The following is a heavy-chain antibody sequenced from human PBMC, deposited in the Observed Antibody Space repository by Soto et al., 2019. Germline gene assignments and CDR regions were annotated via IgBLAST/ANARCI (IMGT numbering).Heavy chain of an antibody. CDR2: ISGSGGTT. V-gene: IGHV3-23*01. D-gene: IGHD5-12*01. Sequence: EVQLLESGGGLVQPGGSLRLSCAASGFTFSSYAMSWVRQAPGQGLEWVSAISGSGGTTYYADSVKGRFTISRDNSENTLYLQMNSLRAEDTAVYYCAKDRGYSGYDNWFDSWGHGTLVTVSS. J-gene: IGHJ5*01. CDR3: AKDRGYSGYDNWFDS. CDR1: GFTFSSYA.